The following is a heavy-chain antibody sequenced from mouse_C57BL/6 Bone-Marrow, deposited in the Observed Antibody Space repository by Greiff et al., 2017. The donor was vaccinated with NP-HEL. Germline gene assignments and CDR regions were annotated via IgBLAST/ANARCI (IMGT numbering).Heavy chain of an antibody. CDR1: GFTFSSYA. V-gene: IGHV5-4*01. D-gene: IGHD3-2*02. Sequence: EVHLVESGGGLVKPGGSLKLSCAASGFTFSSYAMSWVRQTPEKRLEWVATISDGGSYTYYPDNVKGRFTISRDNAKNNLYLQMSHLKSEDTAMYYCARDRTAQALFDYWGQGTTLTVSS. CDR2: ISDGGSYT. J-gene: IGHJ2*01. CDR3: ARDRTAQALFDY.